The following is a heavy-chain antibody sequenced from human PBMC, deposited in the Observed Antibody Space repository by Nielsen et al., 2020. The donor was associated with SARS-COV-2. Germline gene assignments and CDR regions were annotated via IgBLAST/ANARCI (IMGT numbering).Heavy chain of an antibody. CDR2: ISSSGGST. V-gene: IGHV3-23*01. D-gene: IGHD1-26*01. CDR1: GFAFDSYA. CDR3: AREWDWAWAY. Sequence: GESLKISCAASGFAFDSYAMSWVRQAPGKGLEWVSSISSSGGSTYYAGSVKGRFTISRDNTRNSLFLEMHSLRADDTAVYYCAREWDWAWAYWGQGALVTVSS. J-gene: IGHJ4*02.